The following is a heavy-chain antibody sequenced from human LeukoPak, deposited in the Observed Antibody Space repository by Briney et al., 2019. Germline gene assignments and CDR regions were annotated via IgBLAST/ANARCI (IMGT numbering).Heavy chain of an antibody. D-gene: IGHD3-10*01. V-gene: IGHV4-39*01. CDR1: GGSISSSSYY. CDR3: ARALLWFGELCGMDV. CDR2: IYYSGST. J-gene: IGHJ6*02. Sequence: NPSETLSLTCTVSGGSISSSSYYWGWIRQPPGKGLEWIGSIYYSGSTYYNPSLKSRVTISVDTSKNQFSLKLSSVTAADTAVYYCARALLWFGELCGMDVWGQGTTVTVSS.